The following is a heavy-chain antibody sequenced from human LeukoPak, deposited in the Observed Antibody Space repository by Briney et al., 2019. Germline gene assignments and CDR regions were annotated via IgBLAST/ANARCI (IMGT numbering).Heavy chain of an antibody. D-gene: IGHD3-22*01. V-gene: IGHV3-53*01. J-gene: IGHJ3*02. CDR2: IYSGGST. CDR1: GFTVSSNY. CDR3: ARDKDSFDGGGSYLDAFDI. Sequence: GGSLRLSCAASGFTVSSNYMSWVRQAPGKGLEWVSVIYSGGSTYYADSVKGRFTISRDNSKNTLYLQMNSLRAEDTAVYYCARDKDSFDGGGSYLDAFDIWGHGTMVTVSS.